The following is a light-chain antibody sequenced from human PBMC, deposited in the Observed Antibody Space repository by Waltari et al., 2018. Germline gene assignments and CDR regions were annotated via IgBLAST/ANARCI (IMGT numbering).Light chain of an antibody. CDR2: ATS. V-gene: IGKV3-20*01. J-gene: IGKJ2*01. CDR1: QSIMARF. CDR3: QQYGGSPPYT. Sequence: EIVLTQSPGTLSLSPGERVTLSCRASQSIMARFLAWYQQRPGQAPRLLMYATSTRATVIPDRFRGGGSGTDFTLTITRLEPEDFAVYYCQQYGGSPPYTFGQGTKVEIK.